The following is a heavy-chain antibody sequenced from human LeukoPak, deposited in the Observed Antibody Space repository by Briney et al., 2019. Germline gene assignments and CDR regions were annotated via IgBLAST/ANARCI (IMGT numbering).Heavy chain of an antibody. D-gene: IGHD3-3*01. V-gene: IGHV4-34*01. CDR2: INHSGST. CDR1: GGSFSGYY. J-gene: IGHJ3*02. CDR3: ARDEPERTTISRPDDAFDI. Sequence: PSETLSLTCAVYGGSFSGYYWSWIRQPPGKGLEWIGEINHSGSTNYNPSPKSRVTISVDTSKNQFSLKLSSVTAADTAVYNCARDEPERTTISRPDDAFDIWGQGTMVTVSS.